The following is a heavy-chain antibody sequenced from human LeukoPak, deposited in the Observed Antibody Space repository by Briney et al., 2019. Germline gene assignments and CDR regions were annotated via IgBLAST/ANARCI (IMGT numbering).Heavy chain of an antibody. Sequence: SETLSLTCTVSGGSISSYYWGWIRQPAGKGLEWIGRIYTSGSTNYNPSLKSRVTMSVDTSKNQFSLKLSSVTAADTAVYYCAGEYYDFWSGYRYWGQGTLVTVSS. D-gene: IGHD3-3*01. CDR3: AGEYYDFWSGYRY. V-gene: IGHV4-4*07. CDR2: IYTSGST. J-gene: IGHJ4*02. CDR1: GGSISSYY.